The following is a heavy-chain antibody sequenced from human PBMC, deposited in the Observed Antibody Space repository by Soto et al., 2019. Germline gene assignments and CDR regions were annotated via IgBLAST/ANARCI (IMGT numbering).Heavy chain of an antibody. CDR2: IIPIFGTA. CDR3: ATGPRDDYVWGSDRPDGVDDAFDI. D-gene: IGHD3-16*02. Sequence: QVQLVQSGAEVKKPGSSVKVSCKASGGTFSSYAISWVRQAPGQGLEWMGGIIPIFGTANYAQKCQGRVTITADESTSTAYMELSSLRSEDTAVYYCATGPRDDYVWGSDRPDGVDDAFDIWGKGTMVTVSS. J-gene: IGHJ3*02. V-gene: IGHV1-69*01. CDR1: GGTFSSYA.